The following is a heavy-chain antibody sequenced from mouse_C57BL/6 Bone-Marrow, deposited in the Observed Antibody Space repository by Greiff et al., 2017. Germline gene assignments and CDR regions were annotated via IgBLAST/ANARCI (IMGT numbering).Heavy chain of an antibody. CDR3: ARERVFGYDGYYYAMDY. CDR1: GYSITSGYY. Sequence: EVKLMESGPGLVKPSQSLSLTCSVTGYSITSGYYWNWLRQFPGNKLEWMGYISYDGSNNYNPSLKNRISITRDTSKNQFFLKLNSVTTEDTATYYCARERVFGYDGYYYAMDYWGQGTSVTVSS. CDR2: ISYDGSN. J-gene: IGHJ4*01. V-gene: IGHV3-6*01. D-gene: IGHD2-3*01.